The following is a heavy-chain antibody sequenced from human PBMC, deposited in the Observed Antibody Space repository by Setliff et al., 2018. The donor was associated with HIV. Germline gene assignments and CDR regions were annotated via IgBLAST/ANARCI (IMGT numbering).Heavy chain of an antibody. CDR1: GYTFSTYD. J-gene: IGHJ4*02. CDR2: MNANSGSA. D-gene: IGHD4-4*01. V-gene: IGHV1-8*02. Sequence: ASVKVSCKASGYTFSTYDLVWVRQTSGQGLEWMGSMNANSGSAVYAPQFQGRVTMTRNTSISTAYMDMSSLRSEDTAVYYCARGVTTIQYWGQGSLVTVSS. CDR3: ARGVTTIQY.